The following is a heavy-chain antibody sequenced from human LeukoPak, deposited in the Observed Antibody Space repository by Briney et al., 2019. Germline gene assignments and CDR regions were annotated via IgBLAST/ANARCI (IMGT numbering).Heavy chain of an antibody. Sequence: GGSLRLSCAASGFTFSSYGMHWVRQAPGKGLEWVAVIWYDGSNKYYADSVKGRFTISRDNSKNTLYLQMNSLRAEDTAVYYCARDGQQSSPYAYDYWGQGTLVTVSS. J-gene: IGHJ4*02. CDR3: ARDGQQSSPYAYDY. V-gene: IGHV3-33*08. D-gene: IGHD2-2*01. CDR1: GFTFSSYG. CDR2: IWYDGSNK.